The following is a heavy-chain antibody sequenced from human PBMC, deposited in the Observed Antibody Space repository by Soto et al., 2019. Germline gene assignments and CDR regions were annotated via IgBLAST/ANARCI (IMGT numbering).Heavy chain of an antibody. V-gene: IGHV1-69*01. CDR2: IIPMSGTT. CDR1: GDTFNSYA. J-gene: IGHJ3*02. D-gene: IGHD2-15*01. CDR3: ARDYFYWRDGGCRHDAFDI. Sequence: QVQLVQSGAEVKKPGSSVKVSCKASGDTFNSYAFTWVRQAPGQGLEWMGGIIPMSGTTNYAQNFQGRVTITADESTRTAYMELGSLGSEDTAVDYWARDYFYWRDGGCRHDAFDIWGQGTMVTVSS.